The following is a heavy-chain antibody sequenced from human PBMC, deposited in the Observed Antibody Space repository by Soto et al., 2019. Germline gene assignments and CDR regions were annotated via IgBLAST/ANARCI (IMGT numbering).Heavy chain of an antibody. D-gene: IGHD2-15*01. V-gene: IGHV1-69*06. Sequence: QVQLVQSGAAVKKPGSSVKVSCKASGGTFSSYAISWVRQAPGQGLEWMGGIITIFGTANYAQKFQGRVTITADKATGNLYMELSSLRSEDTAGYYCARKGWWREDMDYYCYGMDVWGQGPTVTVSS. CDR3: ARKGWWREDMDYYCYGMDV. CDR1: GGTFSSYA. J-gene: IGHJ6*02. CDR2: IITIFGTA.